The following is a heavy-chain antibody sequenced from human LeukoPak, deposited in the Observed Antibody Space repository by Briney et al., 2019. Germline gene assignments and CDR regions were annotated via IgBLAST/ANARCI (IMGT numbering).Heavy chain of an antibody. V-gene: IGHV1-18*01. CDR2: ISAYNGNT. CDR1: GYTFTSYG. CDR3: ARDLYGDYAMWFDP. Sequence: ASVKVSCKASGYTFTSYGISWVRQAPGQGREWMGWISAYNGNTNYAQKLQGRVTMTTDTSTSTAYMELRSLRSDDTAVYYCARDLYGDYAMWFDPWGQGTLVTVSS. D-gene: IGHD4-17*01. J-gene: IGHJ5*02.